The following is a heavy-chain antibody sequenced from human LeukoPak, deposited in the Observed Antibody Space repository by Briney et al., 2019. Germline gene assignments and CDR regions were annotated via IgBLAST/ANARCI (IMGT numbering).Heavy chain of an antibody. Sequence: SETLSLTCTVSGGSISSYYWSWLRQPPGKGLEWIGYIYYSGSTNYNPSLKSRVTISVDTSKNQFSLKLSSVTAADTAVYYCARPLNYDSSGYGALDIWGQGTMVTVSS. V-gene: IGHV4-59*01. J-gene: IGHJ3*02. CDR3: ARPLNYDSSGYGALDI. CDR2: IYYSGST. CDR1: GGSISSYY. D-gene: IGHD3-22*01.